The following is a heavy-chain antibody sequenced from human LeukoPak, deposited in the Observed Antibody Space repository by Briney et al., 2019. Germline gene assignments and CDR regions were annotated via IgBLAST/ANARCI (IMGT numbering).Heavy chain of an antibody. CDR2: MHYSGST. D-gene: IGHD1-26*01. CDR1: GGSISSYY. CDR3: AARGYYNWFDP. V-gene: IGHV4-59*12. Sequence: SETLSLTCSVSGGSISSYYWSWIRQPPGKGLEWIGYMHYSGSTNYNPSLKSRVTISLNTSKNQFSLKLSSVTAADTAVYYCAARGYYNWFDPWGQGTLVTVSS. J-gene: IGHJ5*02.